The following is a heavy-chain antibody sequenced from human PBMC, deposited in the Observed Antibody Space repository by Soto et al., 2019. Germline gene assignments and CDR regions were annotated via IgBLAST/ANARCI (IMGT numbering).Heavy chain of an antibody. CDR3: ARGYYYDSSGYYSHFDY. J-gene: IGHJ4*02. CDR2: ISYDGSNK. CDR1: GFAFSRYA. D-gene: IGHD3-22*01. Sequence: GGALRLSCAASGFAFSRYAMHWVRPAPGKGLEWVAVISYDGSNKYYADSVKGRFTTSRDNSKNTLYLQMNSLRAEDTAVYYCARGYYYDSSGYYSHFDYWGQGTLVTVSS. V-gene: IGHV3-30-3*01.